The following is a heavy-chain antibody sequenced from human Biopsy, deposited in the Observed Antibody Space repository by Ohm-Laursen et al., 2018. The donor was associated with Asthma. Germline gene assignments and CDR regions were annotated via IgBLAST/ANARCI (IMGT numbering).Heavy chain of an antibody. J-gene: IGHJ6*02. CDR2: ISYSGRI. Sequence: SQTLSLTCSVSGASIRSVGYYWSWVRQFPGKGLEWIGYISYSGRIDYNPALNSRVTISVDTSENQFSLELKSLTAADTALYYCARYCSGGFSHYEYAMDVWGQGTPVTVSS. CDR3: ARYCSGGFSHYEYAMDV. V-gene: IGHV4-31*03. CDR1: GASIRSVGYY. D-gene: IGHD2-15*01.